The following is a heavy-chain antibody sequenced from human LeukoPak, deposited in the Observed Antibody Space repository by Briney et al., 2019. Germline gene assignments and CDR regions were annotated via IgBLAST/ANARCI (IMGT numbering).Heavy chain of an antibody. CDR3: ARDRVVEGLLGWAYSTLIRMGLDY. CDR2: IIPIFATA. CDR1: GYTFTSYD. Sequence: ASVKVSCKASGYTFTSYDINWVRQAPGQGLEWMGGIIPIFATANYAQKFQGRVTITTDESTRTAYMELSSLRSEDTAVYYCARDRVVEGLLGWAYSTLIRMGLDYWGQGTLVTVSS. V-gene: IGHV1-69*05. D-gene: IGHD2-21*01. J-gene: IGHJ4*02.